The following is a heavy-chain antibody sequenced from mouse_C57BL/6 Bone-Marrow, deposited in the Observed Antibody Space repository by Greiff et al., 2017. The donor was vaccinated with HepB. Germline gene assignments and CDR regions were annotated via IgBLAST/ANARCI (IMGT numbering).Heavy chain of an antibody. CDR1: GFTFTSYD. CDR2: IYPRDGST. D-gene: IGHD4-1*02. J-gene: IGHJ2*01. Sequence: QVQLQQSGPELVKPGASVKLSCKASGFTFTSYDINWVKQRPGQGLEWIGWIYPRDGSTKYNEKFKGKATLTVDTSSSTAYMELNSLSSEASAVYFWARCSNLYYFDYWGQGTTLTVSS. V-gene: IGHV1-85*01. CDR3: ARCSNLYYFDY.